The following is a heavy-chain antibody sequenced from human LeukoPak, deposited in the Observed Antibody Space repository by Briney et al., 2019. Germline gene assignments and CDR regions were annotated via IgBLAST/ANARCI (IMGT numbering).Heavy chain of an antibody. V-gene: IGHV4-61*02. CDR1: GGSISSGSYY. J-gene: IGHJ4*02. CDR3: ARESTYYDILTGYQLQDY. CDR2: IYTSGST. D-gene: IGHD3-9*01. Sequence: SETLSLTCTVSGGSISSGSYYWSWIRQPAGKGLEWIGRIYTSGSTNYNPSLKGRVTISVDTSKNQFSLKLSSVTAADTAVYYCARESTYYDILTGYQLQDYWGQGTLVTVSS.